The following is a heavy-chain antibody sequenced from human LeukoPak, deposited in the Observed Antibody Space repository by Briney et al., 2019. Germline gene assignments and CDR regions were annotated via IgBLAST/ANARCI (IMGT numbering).Heavy chain of an antibody. CDR2: IYYSGGT. J-gene: IGHJ4*02. CDR3: ARETPGAGHFDY. CDR1: GSSINYYY. D-gene: IGHD7-27*01. V-gene: IGHV4-59*01. Sequence: PSETLSLTCTVSGSSINYYYWMWIRQPPGKGLEWIGYIYYSGGTHYNPSLKSRVTMLVDTSKNQFSLKLTAVTAADTAVYYCARETPGAGHFDYWGQGSLVTVSS.